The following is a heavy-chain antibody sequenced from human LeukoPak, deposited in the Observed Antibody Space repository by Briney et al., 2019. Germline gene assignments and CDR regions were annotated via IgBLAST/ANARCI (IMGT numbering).Heavy chain of an antibody. D-gene: IGHD2-15*01. J-gene: IGHJ4*02. CDR1: GYTFTGYY. Sequence: ASVKVSCKASGYTFTGYYMHWVRQAPGQGLEWMGWINPNGGGTNYAQEFQGRVTMTRDTSISTAYMELSRLRSDDTAVYYCARVPTYCSGGSCSAPPFDYWGQGTLVTVSS. V-gene: IGHV1-2*02. CDR2: INPNGGGT. CDR3: ARVPTYCSGGSCSAPPFDY.